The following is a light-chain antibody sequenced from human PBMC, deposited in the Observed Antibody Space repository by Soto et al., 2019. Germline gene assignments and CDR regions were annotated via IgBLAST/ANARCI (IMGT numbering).Light chain of an antibody. CDR1: SIDDGAYNY. J-gene: IGLJ1*01. CDR2: DVG. Sequence: QSVLTQFASVSGSPGQSITISCTGTSIDDGAYNYVSWYQQHPDKAPKLLIYDVGNRPSGVSFRFSGSKSGNTASLTISGLQAEDEADYYCSSYTARGTRVFGTGTKLTVL. V-gene: IGLV2-14*03. CDR3: SSYTARGTRV.